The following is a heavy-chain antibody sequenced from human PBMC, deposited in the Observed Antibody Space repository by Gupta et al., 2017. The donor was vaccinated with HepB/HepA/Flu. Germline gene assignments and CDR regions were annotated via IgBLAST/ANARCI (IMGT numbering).Heavy chain of an antibody. CDR3: ARDWVPYYYGSGPGGY. CDR1: GFTFSSYW. Sequence: EVQLVESGGGLVQPGGSLRLSCAAPGFTFSSYWMSWVRQAPGKGLEWVANIKQDGSEKYYVDSVKGRFTISRDNAKNSLYLQMNSLRAEDTAVYYCARDWVPYYYGSGPGGYWGQGTLVTVSS. D-gene: IGHD3-10*01. V-gene: IGHV3-7*01. CDR2: IKQDGSEK. J-gene: IGHJ4*02.